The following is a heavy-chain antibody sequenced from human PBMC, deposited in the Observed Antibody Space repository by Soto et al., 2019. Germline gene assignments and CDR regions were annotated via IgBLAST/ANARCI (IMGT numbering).Heavy chain of an antibody. J-gene: IGHJ4*02. CDR3: ASPFPPRGYSGYDPDY. CDR2: IYYSGST. CDR1: GGSISSSSYY. V-gene: IGHV4-39*01. D-gene: IGHD5-12*01. Sequence: SETLSLTCTVSGGSISSSSYYWGWIRQPPGKGLEWIGSIYYSGSTYYNPSLKSRVTISVDTSKNQFSLKLSSVTAADTAVYYCASPFPPRGYSGYDPDYWGQGTLVTVSS.